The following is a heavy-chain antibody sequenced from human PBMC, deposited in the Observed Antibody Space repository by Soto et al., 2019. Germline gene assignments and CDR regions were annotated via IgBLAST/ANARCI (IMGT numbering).Heavy chain of an antibody. CDR3: VRQGIDYLHGLVDV. D-gene: IGHD4-17*01. Sequence: QVQLQQSGPRLVKPSETLSLTCTVSSGPDRSHNWGWIRQPPGGGLERIGYVYYTRDTAYNPSLRGRVTISADTSTNDISLTLNSVTAADTAVYYCVRQGIDYLHGLVDVWGQGTTVSVSS. J-gene: IGHJ6*02. CDR1: SGPDRSHN. V-gene: IGHV4-59*08. CDR2: VYYTRDT.